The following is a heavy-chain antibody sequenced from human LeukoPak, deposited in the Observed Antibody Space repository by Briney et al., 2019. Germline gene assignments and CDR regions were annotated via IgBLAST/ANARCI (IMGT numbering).Heavy chain of an antibody. CDR1: GYTFSSYY. V-gene: IGHV1-46*01. Sequence: ASVKVSCKASGYTFSSYYMYWVRQAPGQGLEWMGIFHPSGGSTSYPQKFQGRVTMTRDTSTSTVYMELSSLRSEDTAVYYCARGSSGYYFFDNWGQGTLVTVSS. J-gene: IGHJ4*02. CDR3: ARGSSGYYFFDN. D-gene: IGHD3-22*01. CDR2: FHPSGGST.